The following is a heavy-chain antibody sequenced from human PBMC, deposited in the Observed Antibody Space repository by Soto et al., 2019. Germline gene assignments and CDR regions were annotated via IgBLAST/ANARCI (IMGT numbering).Heavy chain of an antibody. CDR1: GFTFSSYA. D-gene: IGHD3-9*01. J-gene: IGHJ4*02. V-gene: IGHV3-23*01. Sequence: GGSLRLSCAASGFTFSSYAMSWVRQAPGKGLEWVSAISGSGGSTYYADSVKGRFTISRDNSKNTLYLQMNSLRAEDTAVYYCAKVAYYDILTGYYNPAGVDYWGQGTLVTVSS. CDR2: ISGSGGST. CDR3: AKVAYYDILTGYYNPAGVDY.